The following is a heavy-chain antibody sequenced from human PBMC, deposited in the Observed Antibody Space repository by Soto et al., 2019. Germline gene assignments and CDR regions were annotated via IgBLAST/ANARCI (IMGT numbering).Heavy chain of an antibody. CDR3: ARVPRTTIFGAAHIYGMDV. CDR1: GGSISSYY. V-gene: IGHV4-59*01. Sequence: QVQLQESGPRLVKPSETLSLTCTVSGGSISSYYWSWIRQPPGKGLEWIGYIYYSGSTNYNPSLKSRGTISVDTSKNQFSLKLSSVTAADTAVYYCARVPRTTIFGAAHIYGMDVWGQGAAVTVSS. CDR2: IYYSGST. D-gene: IGHD3-3*01. J-gene: IGHJ6*02.